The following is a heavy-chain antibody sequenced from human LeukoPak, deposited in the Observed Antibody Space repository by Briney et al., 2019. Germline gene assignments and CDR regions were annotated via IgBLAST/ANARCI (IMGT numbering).Heavy chain of an antibody. CDR3: ARHVASAYCGGDCFFQH. V-gene: IGHV3-7*01. CDR2: IKQDGSEK. CDR1: GFTFSSYW. D-gene: IGHD2-21*02. J-gene: IGHJ1*01. Sequence: GGSLRLSCAASGFTFSSYWMSWVRQAPGKGLEWVANIKQDGSEKYYVDSVKGRFTISRDNAKNSLYLQMNSLRAEDTAVYYCARHVASAYCGGDCFFQHWGQGTLVTVS.